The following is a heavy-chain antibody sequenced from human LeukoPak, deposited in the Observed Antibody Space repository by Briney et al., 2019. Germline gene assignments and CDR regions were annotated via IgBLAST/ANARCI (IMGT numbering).Heavy chain of an antibody. CDR1: GFTFSSYG. CDR2: IRYDGSNK. Sequence: GGSLRLSCAASGFTFSSYGMHWVRQAPGKGLEWVAFIRYDGSNKYYAKSVKGRFTISRDNSKNTLYLQMNSLRVEDTAVYYCAKDHSSWRRSPTDRPWDDYSGQGTLVTVSS. CDR3: AKDHSSWRRSPTDRPWDDY. J-gene: IGHJ4*02. V-gene: IGHV3-30*02. D-gene: IGHD2/OR15-2a*01.